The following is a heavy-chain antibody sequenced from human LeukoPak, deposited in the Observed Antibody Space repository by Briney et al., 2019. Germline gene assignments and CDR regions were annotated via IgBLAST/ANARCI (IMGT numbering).Heavy chain of an antibody. V-gene: IGHV4-4*02. CDR2: TYQSGST. J-gene: IGHJ4*02. Sequence: SETLSLTCAVSGSSINNKKWWSWVRQPPGKGLEWIGETYQSGSTNYNPSLKSRVTISVDKSKNQFSLKLTSVTAADTAVYYCAKSGDYCLDYWGPGTLVTVSS. D-gene: IGHD3-3*01. CDR3: AKSGDYCLDY. CDR1: GSSINNKKW.